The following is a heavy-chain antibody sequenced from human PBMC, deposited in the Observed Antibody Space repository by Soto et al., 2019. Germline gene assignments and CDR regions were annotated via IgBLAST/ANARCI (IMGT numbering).Heavy chain of an antibody. CDR2: TYYRSKWYN. D-gene: IGHD6-6*01. Sequence: SQTLSLTCATSGDSVSSNSAAWNWIRQSPSRDLEWLGRTYYRSKWYNDYAVSVKSRITINPDTSKNQFSLQLNSVTPEDTAVYYCAREGASIAPRPLPFDYWGQGTLVTVSS. V-gene: IGHV6-1*01. J-gene: IGHJ4*02. CDR3: AREGASIAPRPLPFDY. CDR1: GDSVSSNSAA.